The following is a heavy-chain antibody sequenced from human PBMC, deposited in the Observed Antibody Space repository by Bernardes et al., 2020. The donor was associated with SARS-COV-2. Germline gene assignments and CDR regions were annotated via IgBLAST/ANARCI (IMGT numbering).Heavy chain of an antibody. V-gene: IGHV3-15*01. J-gene: IGHJ3*01. Sequence: GGSLRLSRAASGFTFSNAWMSWVRQAPGRGLEWVGRIKSKTDGETTGYAAPVKGRFSISRDDSKNTVYLQMNSLKTEDTAVYFCTTGSYLWGQGTMVTVSS. CDR1: GFTFSNAW. CDR3: TTGSYL. CDR2: IKSKTDGETT.